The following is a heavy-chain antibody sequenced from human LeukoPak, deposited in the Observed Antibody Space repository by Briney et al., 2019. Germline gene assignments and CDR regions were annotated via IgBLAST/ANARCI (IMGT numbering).Heavy chain of an antibody. D-gene: IGHD6-6*01. J-gene: IGHJ5*02. V-gene: IGHV4-59*01. CDR2: IYYSGST. CDR3: ARDRLVYSSSSGWFDP. CDR1: GGSISSYY. Sequence: SETLSLTCTVSGGSISSYYWSWIRQPPGKGLEWIGYIYYSGSTNYKPSLKSRVTISVDTSKNQFSLKLSSVTAADTAVYYCARDRLVYSSSSGWFDPWGQGTLVTVSS.